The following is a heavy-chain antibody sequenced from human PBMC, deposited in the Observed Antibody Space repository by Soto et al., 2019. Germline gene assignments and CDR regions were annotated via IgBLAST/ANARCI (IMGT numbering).Heavy chain of an antibody. CDR1: GLTFNSYA. CDR3: AKMRGRFCGSDSGAYMDV. V-gene: IGHV3-23*01. J-gene: IGHJ6*03. Sequence: VHLLDSGGGLVQPGASLRLSCAASGLTFNSYAMSWVRQAPGKGLEWVSAISDSGGSTYYADSVTGRFTISRDESKNTLDMPMNNLRAEDTAVYYCAKMRGRFCGSDSGAYMDVWGKGTTVTVSS. CDR2: ISDSGGST. D-gene: IGHD3-10*01.